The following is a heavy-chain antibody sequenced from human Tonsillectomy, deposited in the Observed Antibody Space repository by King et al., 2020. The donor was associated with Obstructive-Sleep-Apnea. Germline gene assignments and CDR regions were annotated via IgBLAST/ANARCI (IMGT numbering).Heavy chain of an antibody. CDR1: GFTFSTYS. J-gene: IGHJ3*02. D-gene: IGHD1-26*01. CDR3: AALGAIVNRDAFDI. V-gene: IGHV3-48*04. CDR2: ISSSSSTI. Sequence: VQLVESGGGMVQPGGALRLSCAASGFTFSTYSMNWVRQAPGKGLEWVSYISSSSSTILYADSVKGRFTISSDNAKNSLYLQMNRLRAEDTAVYYCAALGAIVNRDAFDIWGQGTMVTVSS.